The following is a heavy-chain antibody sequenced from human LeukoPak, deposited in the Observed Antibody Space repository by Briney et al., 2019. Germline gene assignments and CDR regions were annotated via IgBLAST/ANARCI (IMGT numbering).Heavy chain of an antibody. CDR1: GFTFSCYG. D-gene: IGHD3-22*01. J-gene: IGHJ1*01. CDR2: IRYDGSNK. CDR3: AKGDYYDSSGYFDFQH. V-gene: IGHV3-30*02. Sequence: GRSLRLSCAASGFTFSCYGMHWVRQAPGKGLEWVAFIRYDGSNKYYADSVKGRFTISRDNSKNTLYLQMNSLRAEDTAVYYCAKGDYYDSSGYFDFQHWGQGTLVTVSS.